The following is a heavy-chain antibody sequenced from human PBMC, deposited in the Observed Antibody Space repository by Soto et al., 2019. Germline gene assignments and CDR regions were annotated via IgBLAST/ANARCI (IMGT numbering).Heavy chain of an antibody. D-gene: IGHD3-22*01. CDR1: GGTFSSYA. CDR3: ASNLPSDYYASCGYHYYYYGMDV. CDR2: IIPIFGTA. Sequence: QVQLVQSGAEVKKPGSSVKVSCKASGGTFSSYAISWVRQAPGQGLEWMGGIIPIFGTANYAQKFQGRVTITADESTSTAYMELSSLRSGDTAVYYCASNLPSDYYASCGYHYYYYGMDVWGQGTTVTVSS. J-gene: IGHJ6*02. V-gene: IGHV1-69*01.